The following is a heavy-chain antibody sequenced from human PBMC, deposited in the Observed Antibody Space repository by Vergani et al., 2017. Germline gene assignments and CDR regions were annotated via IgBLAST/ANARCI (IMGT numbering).Heavy chain of an antibody. CDR3: ARDSSLIAQLVVYYYYMDV. D-gene: IGHD6-6*01. CDR2: IYYSGST. V-gene: IGHV4-39*07. J-gene: IGHJ6*03. Sequence: QLQLQESGPGLVKPSETLSLTCTVSGGSISSSSYYWGWIRQPPGQGLEWTGSIYYSGSTYYNPSLQSRVTISVDTSKNQFSLKLSSVTAADTAVYYCARDSSLIAQLVVYYYYMDVWGKGTTVTVSS. CDR1: GGSISSSSYY.